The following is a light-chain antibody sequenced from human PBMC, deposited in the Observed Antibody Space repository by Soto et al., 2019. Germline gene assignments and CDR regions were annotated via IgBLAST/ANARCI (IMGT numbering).Light chain of an antibody. CDR1: SSNIGSHP. V-gene: IGLV1-44*01. J-gene: IGLJ1*01. CDR2: GDN. CDR3: ASWDNSLNGLYV. Sequence: PVLSPPASASATPGQRVTIFYSGSSSNIGSHPVTCYQLLPGTAPELLSYGDNQGPSGVPDRVSASKSGASASLAISGLQSEDEATYYCASWDNSLNGLYVCGGGTKVTVL.